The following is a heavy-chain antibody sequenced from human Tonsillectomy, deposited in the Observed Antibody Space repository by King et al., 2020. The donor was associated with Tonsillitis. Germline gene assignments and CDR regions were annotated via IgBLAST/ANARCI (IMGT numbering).Heavy chain of an antibody. V-gene: IGHV3-23*04. J-gene: IGHJ4*02. D-gene: IGHD4-23*01. CDR1: GFTFSNYA. CDR3: AKQLGYGGEVVFYY. Sequence: VQLVESGGGLVQPGGSLRLSCAASGFTFSNYAMSWVRQAPGKGLEWVSGISGSGGTTKYADSVKGRFTISRDNSKNTLHLQMNSLRAEDTAVYYCAKQLGYGGEVVFYYWGQGPLVTVSS. CDR2: ISGSGGTT.